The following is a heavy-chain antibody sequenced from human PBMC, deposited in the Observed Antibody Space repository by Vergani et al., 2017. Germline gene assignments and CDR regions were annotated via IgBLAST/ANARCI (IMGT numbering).Heavy chain of an antibody. Sequence: QVQLVESGGGVVQPGRSLRLSCAASGFSFSSFGFHWVRQAPGKGLEWVAFIHYDGTKRFYGDSVKGRFTISRDNSQTTVFLQMNSLRADDSAVYYCTKAGQYDSDNFHDSWGQGALVTVAS. V-gene: IGHV3-30*02. CDR3: TKAGQYDSDNFHDS. J-gene: IGHJ1*01. CDR2: IHYDGTKR. D-gene: IGHD3-22*01. CDR1: GFSFSSFG.